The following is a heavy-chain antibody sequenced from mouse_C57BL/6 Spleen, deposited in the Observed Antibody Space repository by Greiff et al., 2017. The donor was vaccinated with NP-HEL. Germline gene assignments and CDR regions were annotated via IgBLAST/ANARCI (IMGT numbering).Heavy chain of an antibody. D-gene: IGHD1-1*01. CDR2: IDPETGGT. Sequence: VQLQESGAELVRPGASVTLSCKASGYTFTDYEMHWVKQTPVHGLEWIGAIDPETGGTAYNQKFKGKAILTADKSSSTAYMELRSLTSEDSAVYYCTRVYYYGSSPGEKNYWGQGTTLTVSS. J-gene: IGHJ2*01. CDR3: TRVYYYGSSPGEKNY. V-gene: IGHV1-15*01. CDR1: GYTFTDYE.